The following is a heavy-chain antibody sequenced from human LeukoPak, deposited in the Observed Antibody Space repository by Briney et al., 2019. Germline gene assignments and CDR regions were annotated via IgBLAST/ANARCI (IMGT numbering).Heavy chain of an antibody. CDR1: GFTFSDYA. CDR3: ARERGYSGYALGY. D-gene: IGHD5-12*01. Sequence: GGSLRLSCATSGFTFSDYAFHWVRQAPGKGLEWVALITFDGNAMYYLDSVKGRFTFSRDSSKNTLFLQMNSLRPEDTGVYYCARERGYSGYALGYWGQGTLVTVSS. J-gene: IGHJ4*02. V-gene: IGHV3-30*03. CDR2: ITFDGNAM.